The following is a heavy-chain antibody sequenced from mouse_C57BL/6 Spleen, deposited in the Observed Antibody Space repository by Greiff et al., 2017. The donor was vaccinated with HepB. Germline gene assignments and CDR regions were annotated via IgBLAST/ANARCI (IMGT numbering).Heavy chain of an antibody. CDR2: ISYSGST. V-gene: IGHV3-1*01. CDR3: ARDDYDGGFAY. Sequence: EVQLQQSGPGMVKPSQSLSLTCTVTGYSITSGYDWHWIRHFPGNKLEWMGYISYSGSTNYNPSLKSRISITHDTSKNHFFLKLNSVTTEDTATYYCARDDYDGGFAYWGQGTLVTVSA. CDR1: GYSITSGYD. D-gene: IGHD2-4*01. J-gene: IGHJ3*01.